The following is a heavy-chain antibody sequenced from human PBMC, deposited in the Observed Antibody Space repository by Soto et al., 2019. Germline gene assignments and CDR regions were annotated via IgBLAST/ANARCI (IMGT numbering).Heavy chain of an antibody. CDR2: IYHSGST. J-gene: IGHJ6*02. V-gene: IGHV4-30-2*01. D-gene: IGHD2-2*01. CDR1: GGSISRGGYS. Sequence: SETLSLTCAVSGGSISRGGYSWNWIRQPPGKGLEWIGYIYHSGSTYYNPSLRSRVTISVDLSKNQFPLKLSSVTAADTAVYYCARGVGVGCSSTSCVNYYYYGMDVWGQGTTVTVSS. CDR3: ARGVGVGCSSTSCVNYYYYGMDV.